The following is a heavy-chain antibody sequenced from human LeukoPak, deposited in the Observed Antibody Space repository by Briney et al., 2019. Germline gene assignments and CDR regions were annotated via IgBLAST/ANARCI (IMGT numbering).Heavy chain of an antibody. V-gene: IGHV1-46*01. Sequence: ASVKVSCKASGYTFTSYHMHWVRQAPGQGLEWMGIINPSSGSTSYAQKLQGRVTMTSDTSTSTVYMELSSLTSEDTAVYYCARDIDRRAGWGSSSEWGQGTLVTVSS. CDR1: GYTFTSYH. CDR2: INPSSGST. J-gene: IGHJ4*02. CDR3: ARDIDRRAGWGSSSE. D-gene: IGHD6-6*01.